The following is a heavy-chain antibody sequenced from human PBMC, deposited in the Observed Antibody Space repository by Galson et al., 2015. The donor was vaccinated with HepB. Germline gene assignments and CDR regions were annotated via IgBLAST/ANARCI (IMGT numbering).Heavy chain of an antibody. Sequence: SLRLSCAASGFTFNTYVMDWVRQAPGKGLEWVAVIWSDGSNIHYADSVKGRFTISRDNSKNTLYLQMNSLRDEDTAVYYCARGRRYYGSSGYPIDVFDMWGQGTLVTVSS. CDR3: ARGRRYYGSSGYPIDVFDM. CDR1: GFTFNTYV. CDR2: IWSDGSNI. V-gene: IGHV3-33*01. D-gene: IGHD3-22*01. J-gene: IGHJ3*02.